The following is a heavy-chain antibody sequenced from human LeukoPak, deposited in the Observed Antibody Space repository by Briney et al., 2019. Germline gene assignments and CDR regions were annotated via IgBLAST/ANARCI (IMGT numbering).Heavy chain of an antibody. J-gene: IGHJ4*02. D-gene: IGHD3-9*01. CDR2: IRYDGSNK. V-gene: IGHV3-30*02. CDR3: AKDTPGALNYDILTG. Sequence: PGGSLRLSCAASGFTISSYGMHWVRQAPGKGLEWVAFIRYDGSNKYYADSVKGRFTISRDNSKNTLYLQMNSLRAEDTAVYYCAKDTPGALNYDILTGWGQGTLVTVSS. CDR1: GFTISSYG.